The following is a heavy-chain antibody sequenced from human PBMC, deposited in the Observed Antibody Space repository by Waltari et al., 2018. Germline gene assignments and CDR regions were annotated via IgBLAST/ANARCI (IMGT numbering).Heavy chain of an antibody. Sequence: QVQLVQSGAAVKKLGASVTVSFKASAYTFTTFALNWVRQAPGQGLEWLGWISPYNGNTDYEQKLQGRGTMTTDTATTTAYLELRSLRSDDTAVYYCARGGGPRTVVALTFDYWGQGTPVTVSS. V-gene: IGHV1-18*01. CDR2: ISPYNGNT. CDR3: ARGGGPRTVVALTFDY. J-gene: IGHJ4*02. D-gene: IGHD2-15*01. CDR1: AYTFTTFA.